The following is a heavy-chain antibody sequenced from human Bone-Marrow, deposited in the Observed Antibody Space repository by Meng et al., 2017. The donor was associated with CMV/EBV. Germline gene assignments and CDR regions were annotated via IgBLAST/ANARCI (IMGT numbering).Heavy chain of an antibody. V-gene: IGHV6-1*01. J-gene: IGHJ4*02. CDR3: ARGSGSYYDMHSFDY. Sequence: VPSNSAAWNLIRQSPSRGLEWLGRTYYKSKWYNDYAVSVKSRITINPDTSKNQFSLQLNSVTPEDTALYYCARGSGSYYDMHSFDYWGQGTLVTVSS. CDR1: VPSNSAA. CDR2: TYYKSKWYN. D-gene: IGHD1-26*01.